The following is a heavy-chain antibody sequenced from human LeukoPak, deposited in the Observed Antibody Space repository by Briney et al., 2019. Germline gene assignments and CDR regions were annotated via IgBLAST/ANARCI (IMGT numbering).Heavy chain of an antibody. CDR2: LYASGST. CDR1: GGSISSSY. D-gene: IGHD2-21*01. Sequence: SETLSLTCTVSGGSISSSYWSWIRQPAGKGLEWIGRLYASGSTKYNYNPSLKSRVAMSVDTSKNQFSLNLTSVTAADTAVYYCARDLNSALWGQGTLVTVSS. J-gene: IGHJ4*02. V-gene: IGHV4-4*07. CDR3: ARDLNSAL.